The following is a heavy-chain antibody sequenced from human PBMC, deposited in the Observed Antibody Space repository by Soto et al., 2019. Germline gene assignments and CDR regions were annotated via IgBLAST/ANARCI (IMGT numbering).Heavy chain of an antibody. Sequence: SETLSLTCAVYGGSFSGYYWSWIRQTPGKGLEWIGEINHRGSTNYNPSLKSRVTISVDRSKNQFSLKVSSVIAADTAVYYCERRDIPGMDVWGQGTTVTVSS. CDR3: ERRDIPGMDV. CDR2: INHRGST. CDR1: GGSFSGYY. D-gene: IGHD2-15*01. V-gene: IGHV4-34*01. J-gene: IGHJ6*02.